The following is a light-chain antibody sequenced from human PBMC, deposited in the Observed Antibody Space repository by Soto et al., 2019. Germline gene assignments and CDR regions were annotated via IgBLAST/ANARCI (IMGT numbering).Light chain of an antibody. Sequence: AIRMTHSPSSLSASAGDRVAIACRASQDVGRYLAWYQQKPGQAPKLLIYGASTLQSGVPSRFSGGGSGTDFTLTISCLQSEDFATYYCQHYKNYPWTFGQGTKV. CDR3: QHYKNYPWT. V-gene: IGKV1-8*01. J-gene: IGKJ1*01. CDR2: GAS. CDR1: QDVGRY.